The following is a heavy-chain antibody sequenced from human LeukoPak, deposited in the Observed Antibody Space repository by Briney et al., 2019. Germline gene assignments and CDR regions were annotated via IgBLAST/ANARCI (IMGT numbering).Heavy chain of an antibody. CDR2: IYISGST. CDR3: ARVLHISTSWDWFDP. V-gene: IGHV4-4*07. J-gene: IGHJ5*02. Sequence: SETLSLTCTVSGGSISSYYWSWIRQPAGKGLEWIGRIYISGSTNYNPSLKSRVTMSVDTSRNQFSLKLSSVTAADTAVYYCARVLHISTSWDWFDPWGQGTLVTVSS. D-gene: IGHD6-6*01. CDR1: GGSISSYY.